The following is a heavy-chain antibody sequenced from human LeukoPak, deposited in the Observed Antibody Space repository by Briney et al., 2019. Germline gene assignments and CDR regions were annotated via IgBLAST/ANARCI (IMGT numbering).Heavy chain of an antibody. CDR1: GFTFSLYG. D-gene: IGHD2-15*01. V-gene: IGHV3-30*03. Sequence: GGSLRLSCAASGFTFSLYGMHWVRQAPGKGLEWLAVISHDGSKKYHVDSVKGRFTISRDNSKNTLYLQMNSLRAEDTAVYYCARSLYCSGGSCPTHRLMDVWGQGTTVTVSS. CDR2: ISHDGSKK. CDR3: ARSLYCSGGSCPTHRLMDV. J-gene: IGHJ6*02.